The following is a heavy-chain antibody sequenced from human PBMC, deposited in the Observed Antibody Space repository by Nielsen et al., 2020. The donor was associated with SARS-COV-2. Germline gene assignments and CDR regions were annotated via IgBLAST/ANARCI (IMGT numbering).Heavy chain of an antibody. V-gene: IGHV4-39*01. CDR3: ARRGSGWYSPAAHFDY. CDR1: GGSISSSSYY. Sequence: SETLSLTCTVSGGSISSSSYYWGWIRQPPGKGLEWIGSIYYSGSTYYNPSLKSRVTISVDTSKNQFSLKLSSVTAADTAVYYCARRGSGWYSPAAHFDYWGQGTLVTVSS. J-gene: IGHJ4*02. D-gene: IGHD6-19*01. CDR2: IYYSGST.